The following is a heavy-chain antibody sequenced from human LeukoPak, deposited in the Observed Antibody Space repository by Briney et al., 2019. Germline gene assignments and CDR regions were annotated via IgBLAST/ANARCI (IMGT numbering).Heavy chain of an antibody. Sequence: GGSLRLSCAASGFTFSSSPTSWARQAPGKGLEWVSGISDSGRNTYYADSVKGRFTIFRDNSKNTLFLQLSSLRAEDTAIYYCAKDHTSSPAGYWGQGTLVTVSS. V-gene: IGHV3-23*01. J-gene: IGHJ4*02. CDR2: ISDSGRNT. D-gene: IGHD6-13*01. CDR1: GFTFSSSP. CDR3: AKDHTSSPAGY.